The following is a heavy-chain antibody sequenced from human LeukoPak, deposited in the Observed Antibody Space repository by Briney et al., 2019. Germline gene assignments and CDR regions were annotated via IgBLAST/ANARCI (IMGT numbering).Heavy chain of an antibody. V-gene: IGHV3-33*08. CDR2: IWYDGSNK. CDR3: ARDPSYDYGDYAPQNWFDP. D-gene: IGHD4-17*01. CDR1: GFTFSSYA. Sequence: GGSLRLSCAASGFTFSSYAMSWVRQAPGKGLEWVAVIWYDGSNKYYADSVKGRFTISRDNSKNTLYLQMISLRAEDTAVYYCARDPSYDYGDYAPQNWFDPWGQGTLVTVSS. J-gene: IGHJ5*02.